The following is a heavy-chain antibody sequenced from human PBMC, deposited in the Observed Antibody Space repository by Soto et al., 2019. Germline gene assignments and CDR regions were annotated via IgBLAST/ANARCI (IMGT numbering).Heavy chain of an antibody. Sequence: GGSLRLSCEASGFNFKKFAMGWVRQAPGEGLEWVSGISCCGGSTFYADSVKGRFSLARDDSKNTLSLQLNSLRVEDTAHYYCAKADGEQWLIPHLDNWGQGTQVTV. CDR2: ISCCGGST. CDR1: GFNFKKFA. CDR3: AKADGEQWLIPHLDN. D-gene: IGHD6-19*01. V-gene: IGHV3-23*01. J-gene: IGHJ1*01.